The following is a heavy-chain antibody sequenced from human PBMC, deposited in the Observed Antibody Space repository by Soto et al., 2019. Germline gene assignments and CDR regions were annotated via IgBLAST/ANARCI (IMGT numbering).Heavy chain of an antibody. D-gene: IGHD5-18*01. V-gene: IGHV5-51*01. J-gene: IGHJ4*02. CDR1: GYIVTIYW. CDR3: ARRLGTPYTYGYYDY. Sequence: GESLNISCNGSGYIVTIYWIGWVRQMPGKGLEWMGIIYPGDSDTKYSPSFQGQVTISADRSISTAYLQWSSLKASDTAMYYCARRLGTPYTYGYYDYWGQGTLVTVSS. CDR2: IYPGDSDT.